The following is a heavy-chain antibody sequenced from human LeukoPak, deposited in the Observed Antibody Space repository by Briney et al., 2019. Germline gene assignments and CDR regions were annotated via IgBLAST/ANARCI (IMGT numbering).Heavy chain of an antibody. CDR2: IRYDGSNK. CDR3: AKAGDYSDVNGYYRFDY. J-gene: IGHJ4*02. Sequence: EPGGSLRLSCAASGFMFSSYVMHWVRQAPGKGLEWAALIRYDGSNKYYADSVKGRFTISRDNSKNTLYLQMNSLRAEDTAVYYCAKAGDYSDVNGYYRFDYWGQGTLVTVSS. CDR1: GFMFSSYV. V-gene: IGHV3-30*02. D-gene: IGHD3-22*01.